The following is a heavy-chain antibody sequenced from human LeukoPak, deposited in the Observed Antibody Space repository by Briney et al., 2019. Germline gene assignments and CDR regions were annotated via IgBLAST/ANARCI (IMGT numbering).Heavy chain of an antibody. D-gene: IGHD3-10*01. CDR1: GFTVSSNY. J-gene: IGHJ3*02. V-gene: IGHV3-53*01. Sequence: GGSLRLSCAASGFTVSSNYMSWVRQAPGKGLEWVSVIYSGGDTYYADSVKGRFTISRDNSKNTLYLQLNSLRPEDTAVYYCARGDYYGSGTYYHDAFDIWGQGTVVTVSS. CDR3: ARGDYYGSGTYYHDAFDI. CDR2: IYSGGDT.